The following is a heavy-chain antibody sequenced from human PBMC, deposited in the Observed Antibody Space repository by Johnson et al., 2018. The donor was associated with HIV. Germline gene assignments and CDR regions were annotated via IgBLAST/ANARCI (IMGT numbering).Heavy chain of an antibody. CDR1: GFTVSSNY. D-gene: IGHD1-1*01. J-gene: IGHJ3*02. Sequence: MQLVESGGGLIQPGGSLRLSCAASGFTVSSNYMSWVRQAPGKGLEWVSVIYSGGSTYYADSVKGRFTISRDNSKNTLYLQMNSLRAEDTAVYYCARGFLTGTPSDAFDIWGQGTMVTVSS. CDR3: ARGFLTGTPSDAFDI. V-gene: IGHV3-66*03. CDR2: IYSGGST.